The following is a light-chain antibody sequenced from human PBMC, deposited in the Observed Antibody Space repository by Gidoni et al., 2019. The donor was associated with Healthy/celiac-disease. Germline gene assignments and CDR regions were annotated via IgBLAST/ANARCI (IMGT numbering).Light chain of an antibody. CDR2: WAS. V-gene: IGKV4-1*01. Sequence: DIVMTQSPDSLAVSLGERATINCKSSQSVLYSSNNKNYLAWYQQKPGQPPKLLIYWASTRESGVPDRFSCSGSGTDFTLTISSLQAEDVAVYYCQQYYSTPPALTFGGGTKVEIK. CDR1: QSVLYSSNNKNY. J-gene: IGKJ4*01. CDR3: QQYYSTPPALT.